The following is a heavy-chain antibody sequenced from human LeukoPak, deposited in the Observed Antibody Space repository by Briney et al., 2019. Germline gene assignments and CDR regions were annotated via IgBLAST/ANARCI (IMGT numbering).Heavy chain of an antibody. D-gene: IGHD3-10*01. J-gene: IGHJ6*03. CDR2: ISSSGSTI. CDR3: ASREPDVHYYGSGSYQPNYYYYYMDV. Sequence: PGGSLRLSCAASGFTFSDYYMSWIRQAPGKGLEWVSYISSSGSTIYYADSVKGRFTISRDNAKNSLYLQMNSLRSEDTAVYYCASREPDVHYYGSGSYQPNYYYYYMDVWGKGTTVTVSS. V-gene: IGHV3-11*01. CDR1: GFTFSDYY.